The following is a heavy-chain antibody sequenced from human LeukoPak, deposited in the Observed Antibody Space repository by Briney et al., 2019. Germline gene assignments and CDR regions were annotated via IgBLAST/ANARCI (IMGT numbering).Heavy chain of an antibody. Sequence: RASVKVSCKASGYTFTGYYMHWVRQAPGQGLEWMGWINPNSGGTNYAQKFQGRVTMTRDTSISTAYMELSRLRSDDTAVYYCARVEYGYCGGDCYLLWGQGTLVTVSS. D-gene: IGHD2-21*02. CDR3: ARVEYGYCGGDCYLL. CDR2: INPNSGGT. CDR1: GYTFTGYY. V-gene: IGHV1-2*02. J-gene: IGHJ4*02.